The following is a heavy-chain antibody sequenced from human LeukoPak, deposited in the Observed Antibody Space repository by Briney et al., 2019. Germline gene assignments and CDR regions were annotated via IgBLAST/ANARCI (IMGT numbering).Heavy chain of an antibody. CDR2: IKQDGSEK. J-gene: IGHJ5*02. D-gene: IGHD6-25*01. CDR1: GFTFGDYA. V-gene: IGHV3-7*01. Sequence: PGGSLRLSCTASGFTFGDYAMSWIRQAPGKGLEWVANIKQDGSEKYYVDSVKGRFTISRDNAKKSLYLQMNSLRADDTAVYYCAREMAIAAAGISWFAPWGQGTLVTVSS. CDR3: AREMAIAAAGISWFAP.